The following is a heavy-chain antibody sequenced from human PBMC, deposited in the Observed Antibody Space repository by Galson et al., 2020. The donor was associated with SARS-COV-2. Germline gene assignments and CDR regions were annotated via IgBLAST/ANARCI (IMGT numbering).Heavy chain of an antibody. D-gene: IGHD3-10*01. CDR3: ARDATPITMVRGVITHYEYYYGMDV. CDR1: GVNFSTYN. Sequence: GESLKISCVASGVNFSTYNMNWVRHAPGKGLEWLSYISSSSGTIHYADSVRGRFTISRDNANNSLYLQMKSLRDEDTAVYYCARDATPITMVRGVITHYEYYYGMDVWGQGTTVTVSS. V-gene: IGHV3-48*02. J-gene: IGHJ6*02. CDR2: ISSSSGTI.